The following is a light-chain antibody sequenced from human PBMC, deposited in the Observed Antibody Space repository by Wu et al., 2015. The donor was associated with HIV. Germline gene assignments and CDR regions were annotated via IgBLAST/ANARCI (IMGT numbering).Light chain of an antibody. CDR3: QQYGSSPPIT. J-gene: IGKJ5*01. CDR1: QDVKRNS. V-gene: IGKV3-20*01. CDR2: AAS. Sequence: EIVLTQAPGTLSLSPGERATLSCRASQDVKRNSLAWYHQKPGQAPRLLIYAASTRATGIPERFSGSGSGADFTLTISRLEPEDSAVFYCQQYGSSPPITFGQGTRLEIK.